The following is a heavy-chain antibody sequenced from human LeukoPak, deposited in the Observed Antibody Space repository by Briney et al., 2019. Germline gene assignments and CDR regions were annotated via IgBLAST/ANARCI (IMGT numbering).Heavy chain of an antibody. Sequence: GGSLRLSCAASGFTFSSYWMHWVRQAPGKGLVWVSRINSDGSSTSYADSVKGRFTISRDNAKNTLYLQMNSLRAEDTAVYYCARGERYSGYGRSFGGSHKRSNWFDPWGQGTLVTVSS. D-gene: IGHD5-12*01. CDR3: ARGERYSGYGRSFGGSHKRSNWFDP. CDR1: GFTFSSYW. J-gene: IGHJ5*02. V-gene: IGHV3-74*01. CDR2: INSDGSST.